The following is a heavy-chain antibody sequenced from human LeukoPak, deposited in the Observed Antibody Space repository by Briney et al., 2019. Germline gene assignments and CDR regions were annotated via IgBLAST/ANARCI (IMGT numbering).Heavy chain of an antibody. CDR3: ARGIRVVTPTSPHYYFDY. D-gene: IGHD4-23*01. CDR1: GGSISSSSYY. Sequence: PSETLSLTCTVSGGSISSSSYYWGWIRQPPGKGLEWIGSIYYSGSTYYNPSLKSRVTISVDTSKNQFSLKLSSVTAADTAVYYCARGIRVVTPTSPHYYFDYWGQGTLVTVSS. J-gene: IGHJ4*02. CDR2: IYYSGST. V-gene: IGHV4-39*01.